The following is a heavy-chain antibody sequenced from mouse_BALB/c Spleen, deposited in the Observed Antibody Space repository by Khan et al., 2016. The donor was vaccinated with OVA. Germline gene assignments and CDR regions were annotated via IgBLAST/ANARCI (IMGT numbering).Heavy chain of an antibody. CDR2: ISYSGST. Sequence: EVQLQESGPGLVKPSQSLSLTCTVTGYSITSDYAWNWIRQFPENKLEWMGYISYSGSTTYNPSLKSRISITRDTSKDQCFLQLKSVTSEDTATYYCASELGRYYALDYWGQGTSVTVSS. V-gene: IGHV3-2*02. J-gene: IGHJ4*01. CDR1: GYSITSDYA. D-gene: IGHD4-1*01. CDR3: ASELGRYYALDY.